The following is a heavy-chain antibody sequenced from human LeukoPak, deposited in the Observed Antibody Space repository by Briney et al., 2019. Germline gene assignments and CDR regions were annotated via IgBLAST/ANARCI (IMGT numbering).Heavy chain of an antibody. V-gene: IGHV3-74*01. CDR1: GFTFSTFW. J-gene: IGHJ3*02. D-gene: IGHD3-16*01. CDR3: ARTGWVNAFDI. CDR2: ISNDGSTT. Sequence: GGSLRLSCAASGFTFSTFWMHWVRQTPGKGLVWVSRISNDGSTTHYADSVKGRFTISGDNAKNSLYLQMNSLGAEDTAVYYCARTGWVNAFDIWGQGTMVTVSS.